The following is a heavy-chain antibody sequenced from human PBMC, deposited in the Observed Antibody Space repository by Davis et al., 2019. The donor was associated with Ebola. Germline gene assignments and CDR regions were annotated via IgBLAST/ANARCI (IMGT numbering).Heavy chain of an antibody. CDR3: ARGGGYSSGWDDY. D-gene: IGHD6-19*01. Sequence: GGSLRLSCAASGFTFSSYDMHWVRQATGKGLEWVSAIGTAGDTYYPGSVKGRFTISRDNSKNTLYLQMNSLRVEDTAVYYCARGGGYSSGWDDYWGQGTLVTVSS. CDR2: IGTAGDT. CDR1: GFTFSSYD. J-gene: IGHJ4*02. V-gene: IGHV3-13*01.